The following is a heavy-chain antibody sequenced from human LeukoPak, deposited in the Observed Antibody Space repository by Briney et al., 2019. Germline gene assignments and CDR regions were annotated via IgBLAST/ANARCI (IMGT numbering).Heavy chain of an antibody. CDR1: GGSISSYY. J-gene: IGHJ4*02. D-gene: IGHD6-13*01. CDR3: ARVPFNSSSWYTFDY. V-gene: IGHV4-4*07. Sequence: SETLSLTCTVSGGSISSYYWSWIRQAAGKGLEWIGRIYTSGSTNYNPSLKSRVTMSVDTSKNQFSLKLSSVTAADTAVYYCARVPFNSSSWYTFDYWGQGTLVTVSS. CDR2: IYTSGST.